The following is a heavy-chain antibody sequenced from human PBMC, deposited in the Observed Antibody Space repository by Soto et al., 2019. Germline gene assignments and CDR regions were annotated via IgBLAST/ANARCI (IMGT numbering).Heavy chain of an antibody. J-gene: IGHJ4*02. CDR2: ISYDGSNK. V-gene: IGHV3-30*18. CDR1: GFTFSSYG. Sequence: GGSLRLSCAASGFTFSSYGMHWVRQAPGKGLEWVAVISYDGSNKYYADSVKGRFTISRDNSKNTLYLQMNSLRAEDTAVYYCAKDSGLGYASSGEFDYWGQGTLVTVSS. D-gene: IGHD3-22*01. CDR3: AKDSGLGYASSGEFDY.